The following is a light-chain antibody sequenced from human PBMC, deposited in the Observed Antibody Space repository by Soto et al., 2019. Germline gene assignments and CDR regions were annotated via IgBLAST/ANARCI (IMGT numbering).Light chain of an antibody. J-gene: IGLJ1*01. CDR3: SSYASNRFPEV. CDR1: SSDVGGYNY. Sequence: QSALTQPASVSGSPGQSITISCTGTSSDVGGYNYVSWYQQHTGKAPKLLIYDVSNRPSGVSDRFSGSKSGSTASLTISGLQAEDEADYYCSSYASNRFPEVFGTGTKLTVL. V-gene: IGLV2-14*03. CDR2: DVS.